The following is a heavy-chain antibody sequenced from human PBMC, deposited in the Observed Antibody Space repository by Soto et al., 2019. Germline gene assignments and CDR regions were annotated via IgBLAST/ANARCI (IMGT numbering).Heavy chain of an antibody. CDR2: IIPIFGTA. J-gene: IGHJ6*02. D-gene: IGHD2-2*02. V-gene: IGHV1-69*06. CDR3: ARAVDIVVVPAAIQNYYYYGMDV. Sequence: QVQLVQSGAEVKKPGSSVKVSCKASGGTFSSYAISWVRQAPGQGLEWMGGIIPIFGTANYAQKFQGRVTITADKSTSTAYMELSSLRSEDTGVYYCARAVDIVVVPAAIQNYYYYGMDVWGQGTTVTVSS. CDR1: GGTFSSYA.